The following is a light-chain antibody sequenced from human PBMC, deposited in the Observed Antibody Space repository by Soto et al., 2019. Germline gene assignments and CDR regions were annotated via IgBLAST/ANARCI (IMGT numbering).Light chain of an antibody. V-gene: IGLV2-14*01. J-gene: IGLJ1*01. Sequence: QSALTQPASVSGSPGQSIAISCTGTSSDVGGYNYVSWYQQHPGKAPKLIIYDVTNRPSGVSDRFSGSKSGNTASLTISGLQAEDEADYYCSSFTSGSTYVFGSGIKVTVL. CDR1: SSDVGGYNY. CDR2: DVT. CDR3: SSFTSGSTYV.